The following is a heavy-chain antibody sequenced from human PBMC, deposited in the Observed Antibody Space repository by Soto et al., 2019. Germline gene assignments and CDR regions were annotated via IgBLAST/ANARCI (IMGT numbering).Heavy chain of an antibody. D-gene: IGHD6-13*01. CDR3: TAPNIGGSSWYKLWFDP. CDR1: GFTFGDYA. V-gene: IGHV3-49*04. CDR2: IRSKAYGGTT. Sequence: SGGSLRLSCTASGFTFGDYAMSWVRQAPGKGLEGVGFIRSKAYGGTTEYAAYVKGRFTISRDDSKSIAYLQMNSLKTEDKAVYYCTAPNIGGSSWYKLWFDPWAQGTMVTVS. J-gene: IGHJ5*02.